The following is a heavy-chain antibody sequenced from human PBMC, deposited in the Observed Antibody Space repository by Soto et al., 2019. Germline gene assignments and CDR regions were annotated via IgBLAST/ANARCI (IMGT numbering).Heavy chain of an antibody. V-gene: IGHV4-59*01. Sequence: QVQLQESGPRLVKPSETLSLTCSVSDSSMSPYYWTWFRQAPGKGLEWIGHLLYRGTATYNPALQGRATISVDTSKQQVSLKLSSVVAAAAAVYYCAREKELILGGDAFVYWGPGTLVTVSS. CDR2: LLYRGTA. D-gene: IGHD1-26*01. CDR1: DSSMSPYY. CDR3: AREKELILGGDAFVY. J-gene: IGHJ3*01.